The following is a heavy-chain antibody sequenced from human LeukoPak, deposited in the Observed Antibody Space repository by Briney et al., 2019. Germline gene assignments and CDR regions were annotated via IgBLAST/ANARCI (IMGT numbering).Heavy chain of an antibody. V-gene: IGHV1-46*01. D-gene: IGHD2-2*02. Sequence: ASVKVSCKASGYTFTSYYMHWVRQAPGQGLEWMGIINPSGGSTSYAQKFQGRVTMTRDTSTSTVYMELSSLRSGDTAVYYCARDGGQYQLLYNELNYFDYWGQGTLVTVSS. CDR1: GYTFTSYY. CDR2: INPSGGST. J-gene: IGHJ4*02. CDR3: ARDGGQYQLLYNELNYFDY.